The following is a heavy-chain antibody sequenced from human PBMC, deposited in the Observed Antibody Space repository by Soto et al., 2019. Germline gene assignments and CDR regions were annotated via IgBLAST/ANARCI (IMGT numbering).Heavy chain of an antibody. CDR1: GFSFGDYG. Sequence: QVQLVESGGGMVQPGRSLRLSCAASGFSFGDYGMHWVRQVPGKGLQWVAALPYDGSNKQYADSVKGRFTISRDNSKNTLYVQMNSLRPEDTALYYCAREFGSGWYQGFDYWGQGTLVTVSS. D-gene: IGHD6-19*01. J-gene: IGHJ4*02. CDR2: LPYDGSNK. CDR3: AREFGSGWYQGFDY. V-gene: IGHV3-30*03.